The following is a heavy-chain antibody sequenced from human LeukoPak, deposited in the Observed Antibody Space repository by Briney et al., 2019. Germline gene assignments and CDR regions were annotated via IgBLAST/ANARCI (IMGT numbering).Heavy chain of an antibody. D-gene: IGHD3-3*01. Sequence: GGSLRLSCVASGFTFSNYGMHWVRQAPGKGLEWVAVIWYDGSEKNYADSVKGRFTISRDNSKNTLYLQMNSLRAEDTAVYYCATDKTATITTLDYWGQGTLVTVSS. CDR1: GFTFSNYG. J-gene: IGHJ4*02. CDR3: ATDKTATITTLDY. V-gene: IGHV3-33*03. CDR2: IWYDGSEK.